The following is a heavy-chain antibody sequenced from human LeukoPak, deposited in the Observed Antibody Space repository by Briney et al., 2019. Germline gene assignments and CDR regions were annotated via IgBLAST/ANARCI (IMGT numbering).Heavy chain of an antibody. CDR3: ARIAMAGIGDGFDI. J-gene: IGHJ3*02. CDR1: GXTFDDYD. D-gene: IGHD6-19*01. Sequence: PGGSLRLSCAASGXTFDDYDVSWVRQAPGKGQEWVSGINWNGGSTGYADSVKGRFTISRDNARNSLYLQMNSLRAEDTALYYCARIAMAGIGDGFDIWGQGTMVTVSS. CDR2: INWNGGST. V-gene: IGHV3-20*04.